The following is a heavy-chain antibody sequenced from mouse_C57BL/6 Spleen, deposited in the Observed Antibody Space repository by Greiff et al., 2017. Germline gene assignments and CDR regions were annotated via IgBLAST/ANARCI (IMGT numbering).Heavy chain of an antibody. CDR1: GFTFSSYA. CDR3: AREGGSPYYAMDY. V-gene: IGHV5-4*01. Sequence: EVKVVESGGGLVKPGGSLKLSCAASGFTFSSYAMSWVRQTPEKRLEWVATISDGGSYTYYPDNVKGRCTISRDNAKNNLYLQMSHLKSEDAAMYYCAREGGSPYYAMDYWGQGTSVTVSS. J-gene: IGHJ4*01. D-gene: IGHD1-1*01. CDR2: ISDGGSYT.